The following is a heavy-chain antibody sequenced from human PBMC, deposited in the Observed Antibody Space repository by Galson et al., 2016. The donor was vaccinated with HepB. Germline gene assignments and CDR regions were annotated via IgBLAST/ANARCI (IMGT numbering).Heavy chain of an antibody. CDR3: ARVRDGYIKYYHYGLDV. CDR2: IIPLYGTT. V-gene: IGHV1-69*13. D-gene: IGHD5-24*01. J-gene: IGHJ6*02. Sequence: SVKVSCKASGGTFSSYAINWARQAPGQGLEWMGGIIPLYGTTNYAQKFQGRVTITADESTSTAYMELSSLRSEDTAVYYCARVRDGYIKYYHYGLDVWGQGTTVTVSS. CDR1: GGTFSSYA.